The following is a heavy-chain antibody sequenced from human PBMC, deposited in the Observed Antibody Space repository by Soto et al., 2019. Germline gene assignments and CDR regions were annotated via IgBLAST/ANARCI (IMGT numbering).Heavy chain of an antibody. CDR3: ARQGFSGSYYAY. J-gene: IGHJ4*02. D-gene: IGHD1-26*01. V-gene: IGHV1-69*06. CDR1: GGTFSYG. CDR2: IIPLSGTT. Sequence: QEQLVQSGAEVKKPGSSVKVSCKASGGTFSYGISWVRRAPGQGLEWMGGIIPLSGTTKYAQQFQGRVTMTEDISTNTAYMELSSLRSGDTAVYYCARQGFSGSYYAYWGQGTLVTVSS.